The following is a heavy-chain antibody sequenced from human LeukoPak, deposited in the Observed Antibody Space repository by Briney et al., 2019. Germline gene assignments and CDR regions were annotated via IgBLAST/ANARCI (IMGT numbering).Heavy chain of an antibody. Sequence: GGSLRLSCAASGFTFSSYGMHWVRQAPGKGLEWVAVISYDGSNKYYADSVKGRFTISRDNAKNSLYLQMNSLRAEDTAVYYCARAGMGSSWKFDYWGQGTLVTVSS. J-gene: IGHJ4*02. CDR1: GFTFSSYG. V-gene: IGHV3-30*03. CDR2: ISYDGSNK. D-gene: IGHD6-13*01. CDR3: ARAGMGSSWKFDY.